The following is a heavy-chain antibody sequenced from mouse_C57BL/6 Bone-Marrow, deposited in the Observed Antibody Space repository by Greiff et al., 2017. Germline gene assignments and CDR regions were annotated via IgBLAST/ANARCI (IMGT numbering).Heavy chain of an antibody. CDR1: GYTFTDYE. CDR2: IDPETGGT. J-gene: IGHJ3*01. CDR3: TKRLFAY. V-gene: IGHV1-15*01. Sequence: VQLQESGAELVRPGASVTLSCKASGYTFTDYEMHWVKQTPVHGLEWIGAIDPETGGTAYNQKFKGKAILTADKSSSTAYMELRSLTSEDSAVYYCTKRLFAYWGQGTLVTVSA.